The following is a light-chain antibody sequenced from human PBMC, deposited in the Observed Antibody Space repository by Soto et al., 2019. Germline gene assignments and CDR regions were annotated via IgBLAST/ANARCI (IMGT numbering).Light chain of an antibody. CDR3: QQYGSSPPYT. J-gene: IGKJ2*01. Sequence: EIVLTQSPGTLSLSPGERATLSCRASQSVSSTYLAWYLQKPGQAPRLLLYGASSRATGIPDRFSGSGSGTDFTLTISRLEPEDFAVYYCQQYGSSPPYTFGQGTKLEIK. CDR1: QSVSSTY. CDR2: GAS. V-gene: IGKV3-20*01.